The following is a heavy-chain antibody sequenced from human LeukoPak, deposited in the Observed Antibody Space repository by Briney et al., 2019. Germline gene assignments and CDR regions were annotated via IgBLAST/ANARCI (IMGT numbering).Heavy chain of an antibody. CDR1: GYTFTSYY. Sequence: ASVKVSCKASGYTFTSYYMHWVRQAPGQGLEWLGIINPSGGSTSYAQKFQGRVTMTRDTSTSTVYMELSSLRSEDTAVYYCAREATVTTSFDYWGQGTLVTVSS. CDR2: INPSGGST. J-gene: IGHJ4*02. D-gene: IGHD4-17*01. V-gene: IGHV1-46*01. CDR3: AREATVTTSFDY.